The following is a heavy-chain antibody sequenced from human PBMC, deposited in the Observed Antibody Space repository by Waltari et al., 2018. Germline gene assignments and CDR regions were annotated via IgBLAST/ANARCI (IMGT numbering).Heavy chain of an antibody. CDR2: ISGIGGTP. CDR3: AKGCSGVTCNSGEWGMDV. V-gene: IGHV3-23*01. J-gene: IGHJ6*02. Sequence: EVQLLESGGGLVQPGGSLRLSCAASGFTFSSYAMNWVRQAPGKGVEGFSAISGIGGTPYYADYVKGRFTISRDNSKNTLYLQMNSLRADDTAVYYCAKGCSGVTCNSGEWGMDVWGQGTTVTVSS. CDR1: GFTFSSYA. D-gene: IGHD2-15*01.